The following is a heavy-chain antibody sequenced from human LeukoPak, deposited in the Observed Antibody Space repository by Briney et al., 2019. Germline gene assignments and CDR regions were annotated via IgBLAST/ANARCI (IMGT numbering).Heavy chain of an antibody. CDR3: ARVREPYSSSSPFDY. Sequence: GGSLRLSCAASGFTFSNYWMHWVRQAPGKGLVWVSCINTDGDISTYADSEKGRFTISRDNAKNTLYLQMNSLRAEDTAVYYCARVREPYSSSSPFDYWGQGTLVPVSS. CDR2: INTDGDIS. V-gene: IGHV3-74*03. CDR1: GFTFSNYW. D-gene: IGHD6-6*01. J-gene: IGHJ4*02.